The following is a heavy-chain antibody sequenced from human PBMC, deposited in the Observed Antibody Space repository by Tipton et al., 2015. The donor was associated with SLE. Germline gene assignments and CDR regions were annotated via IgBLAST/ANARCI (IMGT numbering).Heavy chain of an antibody. V-gene: IGHV3-30*04. CDR2: ISYDGSNK. CDR3: ARASVAGTHYFDY. Sequence: SLRLSCAASGFTFSSYAMHWVRQAPGKGLEWEAVISYDGSNKYYADSVKGRFTISRDNSKNTLYLQMNSLRAEDTAVYYCARASVAGTHYFDYWGQGTLVTVSS. CDR1: GFTFSSYA. J-gene: IGHJ4*02. D-gene: IGHD6-19*01.